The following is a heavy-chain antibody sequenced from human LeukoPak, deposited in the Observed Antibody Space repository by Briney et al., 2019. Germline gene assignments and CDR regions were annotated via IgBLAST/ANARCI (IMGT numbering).Heavy chain of an antibody. CDR2: IIPIFGTA. Sequence: SVKVSCKASGGTFSSYAISCVRQAPGQGLEWMGGIIPIFGTANYAQKFQGRVTITADESTSTAYMELSSLRSEDTAVYYCATSPMTGPYYFDYWGQGTLVTVSS. CDR1: GGTFSSYA. J-gene: IGHJ4*02. V-gene: IGHV1-69*13. CDR3: ATSPMTGPYYFDY. D-gene: IGHD3-9*01.